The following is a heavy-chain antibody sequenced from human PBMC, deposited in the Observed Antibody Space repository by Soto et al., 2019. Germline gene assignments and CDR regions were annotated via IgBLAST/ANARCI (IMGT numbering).Heavy chain of an antibody. Sequence: QVQLVHSGAELKKPGASVKVSCKASGYTFTNYGISWVRQAPGQGLEWMGWINTYHGNTKYAQKLQGRVTMTKDTSTSTAYMELTSLRSDDTAVYYCARSPGYSASWGYFYYGMKIWGQGTTVIASS. J-gene: IGHJ6*02. D-gene: IGHD6-13*01. V-gene: IGHV1-18*01. CDR1: GYTFTNYG. CDR2: INTYHGNT. CDR3: ARSPGYSASWGYFYYGMKI.